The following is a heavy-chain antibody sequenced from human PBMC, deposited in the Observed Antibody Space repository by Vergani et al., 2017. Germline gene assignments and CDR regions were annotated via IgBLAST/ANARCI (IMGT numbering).Heavy chain of an antibody. V-gene: IGHV4-61*02. CDR2: FYTGGGT. CDR1: GGSISSGSYY. CDR3: ARDPLYSTTWPFLLLDMDV. Sequence: QVQLQESGPGLVRPSQTLSLTCTVSGGSISSGSYYWSWFRQPAGKGLEWIGRFYTGGGTSYNPSLKGRATISVDTSKNQFSLQLSSVTAADTAVYYCARDPLYSTTWPFLLLDMDVWGQGTTVTVSS. J-gene: IGHJ6*02. D-gene: IGHD6-13*01.